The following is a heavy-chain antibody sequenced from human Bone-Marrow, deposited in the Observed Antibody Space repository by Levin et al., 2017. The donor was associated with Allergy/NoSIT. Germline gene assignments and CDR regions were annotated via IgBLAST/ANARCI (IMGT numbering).Heavy chain of an antibody. D-gene: IGHD1-26*01. CDR2: ISGDGRSK. CDR1: RFTFSSYG. V-gene: IGHV3-30*18. Sequence: GGSLRLSCTASRFTFSSYGMHWVRQAPGKGLEWVAVISGDGRSKYYGVSMKGRFTISRDNSKNTLYLQVNSPTTEDTAVYYCAKGSRGATDYHCGMDVWGHGTTIIVSS. CDR3: AKGSRGATDYHCGMDV. J-gene: IGHJ6*02.